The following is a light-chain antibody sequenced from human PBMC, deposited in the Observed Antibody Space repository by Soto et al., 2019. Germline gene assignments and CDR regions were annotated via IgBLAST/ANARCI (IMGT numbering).Light chain of an antibody. CDR1: SSDVGGYNY. Sequence: HSVLTQTASVTGSPGESSTFSCTGTSSDVGGYNYVSWYQQHPGKAPKLMIYEVSNRPSGVSYRFSGSKSGNTASLTISGLQPEDEADYYCCSYTRSNTYVFGSGTKVTVL. V-gene: IGLV2-14*01. CDR2: EVS. CDR3: CSYTRSNTYV. J-gene: IGLJ1*01.